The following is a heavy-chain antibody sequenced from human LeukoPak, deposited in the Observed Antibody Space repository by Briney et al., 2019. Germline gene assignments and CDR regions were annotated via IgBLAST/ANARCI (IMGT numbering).Heavy chain of an antibody. D-gene: IGHD1-14*01. J-gene: IGHJ6*04. CDR2: IKEDGSEK. CDR3: ARAQTAGLDV. CDR1: GFTFSNYW. V-gene: IGHV3-7*01. Sequence: LTGGSLRLSCTASGFTFSNYWMTWVRQAPGKGLEWVANIKEDGSEKKYVDSVKGRFTISRDNAKNSLYLQMNSLRVEDTAVYYCARAQTAGLDVWGKGTTVTVSS.